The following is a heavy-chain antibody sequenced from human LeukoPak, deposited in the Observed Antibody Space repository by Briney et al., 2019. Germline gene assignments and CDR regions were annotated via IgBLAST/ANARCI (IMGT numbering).Heavy chain of an antibody. D-gene: IGHD3-22*01. Sequence: GESLKISCKGSGYSFTSYWISWVRQMPGKGLEWMGRIDASDSYTNYSPSFQGHVTISADKSISTAYLQWSSLKASDTAMYYCARLYYDSSGSHYYYVMDVWGQGTTVTVSS. V-gene: IGHV5-10-1*01. CDR2: IDASDSYT. J-gene: IGHJ6*02. CDR3: ARLYYDSSGSHYYYVMDV. CDR1: GYSFTSYW.